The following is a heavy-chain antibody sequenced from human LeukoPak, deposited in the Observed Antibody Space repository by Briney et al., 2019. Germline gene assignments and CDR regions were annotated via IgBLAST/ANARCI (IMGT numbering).Heavy chain of an antibody. CDR3: ARDFGWLSGFDD. CDR1: GFTFSSYA. Sequence: GGSLRLSCAASGFTFSSYAIHWVRQAPGKGLEWVAIISYDGTNKYYADSVRGRFTISRDNSKNTLYLQMNSLRAEDTAVYYCARDFGWLSGFDDWGQGTLVTVSS. D-gene: IGHD3-9*01. V-gene: IGHV3-30-3*01. CDR2: ISYDGTNK. J-gene: IGHJ4*02.